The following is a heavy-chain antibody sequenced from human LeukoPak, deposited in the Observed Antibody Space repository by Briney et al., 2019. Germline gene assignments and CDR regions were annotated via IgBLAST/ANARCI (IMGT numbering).Heavy chain of an antibody. CDR2: ISSNGGST. Sequence: GGSLRLSCAASGFTFSSYAMHWVRQAPGKGLEYVSAISSNGGSTYYANSVKGRFTISRDNSKNTLYLQMGSLRAEDMAVYYCARRPRDYYYYMDVWGKGTTVTISS. CDR1: GFTFSSYA. J-gene: IGHJ6*03. CDR3: ARRPRDYYYYMDV. V-gene: IGHV3-64*01.